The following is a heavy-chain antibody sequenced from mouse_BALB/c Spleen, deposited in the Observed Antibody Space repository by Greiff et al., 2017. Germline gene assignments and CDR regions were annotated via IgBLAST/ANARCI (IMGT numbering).Heavy chain of an antibody. J-gene: IGHJ4*01. CDR1: GFNIKDTY. V-gene: IGHV14-3*02. D-gene: IGHD2-4*01. CDR3: ARRLRGLCYAMDY. CDR2: IDPANGNT. Sequence: VQLQQSGAELVKPGASVKLSCTASGFNIKDTYMHWVKQRPEQGLEWIGRIDPANGNTKYDPKFQGKATITADTSANTAYLQLSSLTSEDTAVYYSARRLRGLCYAMDYWGQGTSVTVSS.